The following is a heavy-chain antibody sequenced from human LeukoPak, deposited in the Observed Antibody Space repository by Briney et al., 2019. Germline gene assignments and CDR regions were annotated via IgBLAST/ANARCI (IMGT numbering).Heavy chain of an antibody. Sequence: PGGSLRLSCGASGFTFNDYDMHWVRQGPGKGPEWVSYISGGGATVFYGDSVRGRFTISRDNAKNSLYLQMTNLRVEDTAVYYCARDGSFTSGSYFDSWGQGTLVTVSS. D-gene: IGHD6-19*01. CDR2: ISGGGATV. CDR3: ARDGSFTSGSYFDS. V-gene: IGHV3-48*03. J-gene: IGHJ4*02. CDR1: GFTFNDYD.